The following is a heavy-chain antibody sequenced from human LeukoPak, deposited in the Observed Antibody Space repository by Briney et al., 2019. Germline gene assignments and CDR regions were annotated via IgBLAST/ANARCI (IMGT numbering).Heavy chain of an antibody. CDR3: ARGHYDFWSGYSSFDY. Sequence: SQTLSLTCTVSGGSISSYYWSWIRQPPGKGLEWIGYIYYSGSTNYNPSLKSRVTISVDTPKNQFSLKLSSVTAADTAVYYCARGHYDFWSGYSSFDYWGQGTLVTVSS. CDR1: GGSISSYY. V-gene: IGHV4-59*01. J-gene: IGHJ4*02. D-gene: IGHD3-3*01. CDR2: IYYSGST.